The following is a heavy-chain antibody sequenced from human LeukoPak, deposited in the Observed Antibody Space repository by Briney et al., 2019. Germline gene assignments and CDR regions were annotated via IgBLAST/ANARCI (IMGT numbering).Heavy chain of an antibody. CDR3: AKEPFRGGGYNLDY. CDR1: GFTFSIYA. V-gene: IGHV3-23*01. CDR2: IDASRGST. Sequence: PGGSLRLSCAASGFTFSIYAMSWVRQAPGKGLEWVLAIDASRGSTYYADSVKGRFTISRDISKNTLYLQMNNLRVEDTAVYYCAKEPFRGGGYNLDYWGQGTLVTVSS. D-gene: IGHD5-24*01. J-gene: IGHJ4*02.